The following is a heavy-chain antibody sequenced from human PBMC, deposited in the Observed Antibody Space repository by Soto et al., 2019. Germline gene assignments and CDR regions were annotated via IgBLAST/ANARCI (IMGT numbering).Heavy chain of an antibody. CDR3: VGARGRLVGFDY. J-gene: IGHJ4*02. Sequence: QVQLQQWGAGLLKPSETLSLTCAVNSESLSGYYWSWIRQSTGKGLEWIGEIDGSGNTNYIPSLRSRVAMSVDTSKNHFSLNLNSVSAADTAAYYCVGARGRLVGFDYWGQGTLVTVSS. D-gene: IGHD1-26*01. CDR1: SESLSGYY. V-gene: IGHV4-34*01. CDR2: IDGSGNT.